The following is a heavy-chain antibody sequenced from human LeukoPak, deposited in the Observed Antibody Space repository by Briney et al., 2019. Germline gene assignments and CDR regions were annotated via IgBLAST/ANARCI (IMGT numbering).Heavy chain of an antibody. CDR3: ARGRGSTYYYGSGSYYSGGWFDP. J-gene: IGHJ5*02. D-gene: IGHD3-10*01. CDR1: GGSFSGYY. Sequence: SETLSLTCAVYGGSFSGYYGSWIRQPPGKGLEWIGEINHSGSTNYNPSLKSRVTISVDTSKNQFSLKLSSVTAADTAVYYCARGRGSTYYYGSGSYYSGGWFDPWGQGTLVTVSS. CDR2: INHSGST. V-gene: IGHV4-34*01.